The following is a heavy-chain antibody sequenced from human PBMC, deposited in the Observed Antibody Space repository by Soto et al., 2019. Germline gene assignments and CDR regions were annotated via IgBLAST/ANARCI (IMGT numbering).Heavy chain of an antibody. CDR1: GFTFSSYA. CDR2: ISGSGGST. CDR3: AKDSSRGGDYQLLYHYYYYMDV. D-gene: IGHD2-2*02. J-gene: IGHJ6*03. Sequence: GGSLRLSCAPSGFTFSSYAMSWVRQAPGKGLEWVSAISGSGGSTYYADSVKGRFTISRDNSKNTLYLQMNSLRAEDTAVYYCAKDSSRGGDYQLLYHYYYYMDVWGKGTTVTVSS. V-gene: IGHV3-23*01.